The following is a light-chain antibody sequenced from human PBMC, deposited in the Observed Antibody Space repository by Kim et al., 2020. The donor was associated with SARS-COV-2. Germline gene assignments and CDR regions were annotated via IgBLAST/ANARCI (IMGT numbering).Light chain of an antibody. J-gene: IGKJ3*01. Sequence: PGERATLSCRASQSVTSDYLAWLQQKPGQTPRLLIYAASNRANGIPDRFSGSGSGTDFTLTISRLEPEDFAVYYCQQYGGSPITFGPGTKVDIK. CDR3: QQYGGSPIT. V-gene: IGKV3-20*01. CDR2: AAS. CDR1: QSVTSDY.